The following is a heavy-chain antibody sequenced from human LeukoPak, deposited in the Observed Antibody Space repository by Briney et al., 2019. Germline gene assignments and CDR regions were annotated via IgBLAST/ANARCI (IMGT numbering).Heavy chain of an antibody. CDR3: ARDREARYFDL. V-gene: IGHV4-59*01. CDR2: IYYSGST. D-gene: IGHD5-12*01. Sequence: SETLSLTCTVSGGSISSYYWSWIRQPPGKGLEWIGYIYYSGSTNYNPSLKSRVTISVDTSKNQFSLKLSSVTAADTAVYYCARDREARYFDLWGRGTLVTVSS. J-gene: IGHJ2*01. CDR1: GGSISSYY.